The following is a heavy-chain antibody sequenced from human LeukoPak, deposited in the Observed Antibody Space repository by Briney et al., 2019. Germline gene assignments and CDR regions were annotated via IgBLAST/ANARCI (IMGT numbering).Heavy chain of an antibody. V-gene: IGHV3-30*18. CDR1: GFTFSSYG. D-gene: IGHD3-10*01. J-gene: IGHJ5*02. Sequence: PGGSLRLSCAAYGFTFSSYGMHWVRQAPGKGLEWVAVISYDGSNKYHADSVKGRFTISRDNSKNTLYLQMNSLRAEDTAVYYCAKNTESQYYYGSGSYPLPNWFDPWGQGTLVTVSS. CDR3: AKNTESQYYYGSGSYPLPNWFDP. CDR2: ISYDGSNK.